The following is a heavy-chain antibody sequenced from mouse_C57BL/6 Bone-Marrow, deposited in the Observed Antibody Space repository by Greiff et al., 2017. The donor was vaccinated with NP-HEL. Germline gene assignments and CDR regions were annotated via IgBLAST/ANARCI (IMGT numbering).Heavy chain of an antibody. CDR3: APTVVDDYFDY. CDR1: GYTFTDYY. D-gene: IGHD1-1*01. J-gene: IGHJ2*01. Sequence: VQLQQSGPELVKPGASVKISCKASGYTFTDYYMNWVKQSHGKSLEWIGDINPNNGGTSYNQKFKGKATLTVDKSSSTAYMELRSLTSEDSAVYDCAPTVVDDYFDYWGQGTTLTVSS. CDR2: INPNNGGT. V-gene: IGHV1-26*01.